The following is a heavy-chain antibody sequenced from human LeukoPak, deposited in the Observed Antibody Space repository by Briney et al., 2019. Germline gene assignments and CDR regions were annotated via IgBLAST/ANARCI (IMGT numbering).Heavy chain of an antibody. CDR1: GFTFNSYN. J-gene: IGHJ3*01. CDR2: ISSDSTTI. CDR3: VRDRAYAFDF. Sequence: QAGGSLRLSCVASGFTFNSYNMNWVRQAPGKGLEWVSYISSDSTTIFYADSVKGRLTISRDNAKKLLYLQMNSLRAEDTAVYYCVRDRAYAFDFWGQGTMVTVSS. D-gene: IGHD2-21*01. V-gene: IGHV3-48*04.